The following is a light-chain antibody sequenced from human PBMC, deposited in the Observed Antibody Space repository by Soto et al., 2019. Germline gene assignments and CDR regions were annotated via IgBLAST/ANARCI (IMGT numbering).Light chain of an antibody. CDR1: QSIRNY. V-gene: IGKV1-39*01. CDR3: QQTYSTPKT. CDR2: AAS. Sequence: DIQMAQSPSSLSASVGDGVTVTCRASQSIRNYLNWYQQKPGKAPKLLIYAASSLQSGVPSRFSGSGSGTDFTLTISSLHPEDFATYYCQQTYSTPKTFGQGTKVEIK. J-gene: IGKJ1*01.